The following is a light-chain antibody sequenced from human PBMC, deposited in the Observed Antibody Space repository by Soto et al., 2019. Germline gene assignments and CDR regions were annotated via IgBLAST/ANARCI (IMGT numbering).Light chain of an antibody. CDR3: CSYAGSYTHYV. J-gene: IGLJ1*01. V-gene: IGLV2-11*01. Sequence: QSALTQPRSVSGSPGQSVTLSCTGTSSDVGGYNYVSWYQQHPGKAPKLMIYDVSKRPSGVPDRFSGSKSGNTASLTISGLHAEDEADYYCCSYAGSYTHYVFGTGTKLTVL. CDR1: SSDVGGYNY. CDR2: DVS.